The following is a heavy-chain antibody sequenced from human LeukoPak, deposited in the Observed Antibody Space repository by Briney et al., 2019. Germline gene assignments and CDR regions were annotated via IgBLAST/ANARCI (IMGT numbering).Heavy chain of an antibody. Sequence: PGGSLRLSCAASGLTFSSYAMSWVRQAPGKGLEWVSAISGSGGSTYYADSVKGRFTISRDNSKNTLYLQMNSLRAEDTAVYYCAKKDCSGGSCYSHFQHWGQGTLVTVSS. V-gene: IGHV3-23*01. CDR2: ISGSGGST. CDR3: AKKDCSGGSCYSHFQH. J-gene: IGHJ1*01. D-gene: IGHD2-15*01. CDR1: GLTFSSYA.